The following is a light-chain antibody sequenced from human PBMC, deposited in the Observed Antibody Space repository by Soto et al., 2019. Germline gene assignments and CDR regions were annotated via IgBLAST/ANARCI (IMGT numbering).Light chain of an antibody. J-gene: IGKJ1*01. CDR1: QGINIY. Sequence: DIQMTQSPSSLSASVGDRVTITCRASQGINIYVAWYQQKPGKVPKLLIYAASSLQSGVPSWFSGSGYGTDFSLTISSLQPEDVATYYCQKYDRAPWTFGQGTKVEVK. CDR3: QKYDRAPWT. V-gene: IGKV1-27*01. CDR2: AAS.